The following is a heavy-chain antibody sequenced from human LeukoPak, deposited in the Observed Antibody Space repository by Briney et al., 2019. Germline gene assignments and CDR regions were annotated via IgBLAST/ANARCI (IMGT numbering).Heavy chain of an antibody. CDR1: GFTFSSYT. CDR3: ARGLVLWFGELLDY. J-gene: IGHJ4*02. Sequence: GGSLRLSCAASGFTFSSYTMSWVRQAPGKGLEWVSTITTSDGNTYYADSVKGRFTVSRDNSKNTLYLQMNSLRAEDTAVYYCARGLVLWFGELLDYWGQGTLVTVSS. D-gene: IGHD3-10*01. CDR2: ITTSDGNT. V-gene: IGHV3-23*01.